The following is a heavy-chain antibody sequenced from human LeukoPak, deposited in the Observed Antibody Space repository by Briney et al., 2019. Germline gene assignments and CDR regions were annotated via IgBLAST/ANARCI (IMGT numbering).Heavy chain of an antibody. Sequence: SISSSSSYIYYADSVKGRFTISRDNAKNSLSLQMNSLRAEDTAVYYCASIYSGSYPFVDYWGQGTLVTVSS. V-gene: IGHV3-21*01. CDR3: ASIYSGSYPFVDY. D-gene: IGHD1-26*01. J-gene: IGHJ4*02. CDR2: ISSSSSYI.